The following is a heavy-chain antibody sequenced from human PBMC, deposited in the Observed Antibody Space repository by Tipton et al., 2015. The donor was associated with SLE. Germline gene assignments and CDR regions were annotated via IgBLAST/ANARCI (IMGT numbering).Heavy chain of an antibody. CDR2: IRYDGSNK. CDR3: AKVAVGAESAFDI. J-gene: IGHJ3*02. V-gene: IGHV3-30*02. D-gene: IGHD1-26*01. CDR1: GFTFSSYA. Sequence: QLVQSGGGLVQPGGSLRLSCAASGFTFSSYAMSWVRQAPGKGLEWVAFIRYDGSNKYYADSVKGRFTISRDNSKNTLYLQMNSLRAEDTAVYYCAKVAVGAESAFDIWGQGTMVTVSS.